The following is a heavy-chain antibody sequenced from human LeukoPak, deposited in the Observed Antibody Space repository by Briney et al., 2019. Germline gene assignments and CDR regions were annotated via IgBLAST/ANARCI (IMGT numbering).Heavy chain of an antibody. CDR3: AREEPDYDTSGYPFFDP. CDR2: INPSDGSA. Sequence: ASVKVSCKASGYTFTGYYMHWVRQAPGQGLEWMGIINPSDGSANYPQNFQGRITMTRDTSTSTVYMELLSLRSDDTGMYYCAREEPDYDTSGYPFFDPWGQGTLVTVSS. J-gene: IGHJ5*02. CDR1: GYTFTGYY. D-gene: IGHD3-22*01. V-gene: IGHV1-46*01.